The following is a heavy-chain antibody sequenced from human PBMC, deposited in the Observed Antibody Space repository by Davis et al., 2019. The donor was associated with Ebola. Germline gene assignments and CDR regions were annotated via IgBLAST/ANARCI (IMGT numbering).Heavy chain of an antibody. V-gene: IGHV3-21*06. D-gene: IGHD3-3*01. CDR1: GFTFSSYT. Sequence: GESLKISCAASGFTFSSYTMNWVRQAPGKGLEWVSSISSTSNYIYYADSMKGRFTISRDNAKNSLYLQMNSLRAEDTAVYYCASYDFWGGYDDYWGQGTLVTVSS. J-gene: IGHJ4*02. CDR2: ISSTSNYI. CDR3: ASYDFWGGYDDY.